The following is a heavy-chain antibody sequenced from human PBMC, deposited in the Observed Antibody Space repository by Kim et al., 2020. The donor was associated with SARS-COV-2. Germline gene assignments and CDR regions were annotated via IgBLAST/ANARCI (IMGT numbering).Heavy chain of an antibody. CDR2: IWYDGSNK. D-gene: IGHD3-9*01. Sequence: GGSLRLSCAASGFTFSSYGMHWVRQAPGKGLEWVAVIWYDGSNKYYADSVKGRFTISRDNSKNTLXXQMNSLRAEDTAVYYCARDYXILTGYYFDYWGQGXLVTVSS. CDR1: GFTFSSYG. CDR3: ARDYXILTGYYFDY. V-gene: IGHV3-33*01. J-gene: IGHJ4*02.